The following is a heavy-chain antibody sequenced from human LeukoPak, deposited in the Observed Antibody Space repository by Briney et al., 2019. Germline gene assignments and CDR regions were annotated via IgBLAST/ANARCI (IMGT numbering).Heavy chain of an antibody. J-gene: IGHJ4*02. V-gene: IGHV4-59*11. CDR3: ARVKSYEFDY. CDR1: GGSISSHY. CDR2: IYYSGST. Sequence: SETLSLTCTVSGGSISSHYWSWIRQPPGKGLEGIGYIYYSGSTNYNPSLKSRVTISVDTSKNQFSLKLSSVTAADTAVYYCARVKSYEFDYWGQGTLVTVSS. D-gene: IGHD3-16*02.